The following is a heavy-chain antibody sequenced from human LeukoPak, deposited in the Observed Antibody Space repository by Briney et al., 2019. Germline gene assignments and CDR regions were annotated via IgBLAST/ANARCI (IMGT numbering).Heavy chain of an antibody. J-gene: IGHJ4*02. CDR2: ISGSGGGT. V-gene: IGHV3-23*01. D-gene: IGHD6-19*01. CDR1: GFTFSSYA. Sequence: GGSLRLSCAASGFTFSSYAVSWVRQAPGKGLGWVSAISGSGGGTYYADSVKGRFPISRDNSKNTLYLQMNSLSTEDTAVYYCAKTTTGYSSGRYPGWPVDYWGQGTLVTVSS. CDR3: AKTTTGYSSGRYPGWPVDY.